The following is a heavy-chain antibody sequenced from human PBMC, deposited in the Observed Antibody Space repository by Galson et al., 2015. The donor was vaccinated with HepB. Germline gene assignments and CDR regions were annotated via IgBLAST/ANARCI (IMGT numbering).Heavy chain of an antibody. V-gene: IGHV1-18*01. Sequence: SVKVSCKASGYTFTSYGISWVRQAPGQGLEWMGWISAYNGNTNYAQKLQGRVTMTTDTSTSTAYMELRSLRSDDTAVYYCARDSGIAVAGMGGGDAFDIWGQGTMVTVSS. D-gene: IGHD6-19*01. CDR3: ARDSGIAVAGMGGGDAFDI. CDR1: GYTFTSYG. J-gene: IGHJ3*02. CDR2: ISAYNGNT.